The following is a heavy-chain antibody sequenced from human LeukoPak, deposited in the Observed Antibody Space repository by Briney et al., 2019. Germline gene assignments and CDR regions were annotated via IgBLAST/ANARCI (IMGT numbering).Heavy chain of an antibody. V-gene: IGHV3-7*01. CDR2: MNIDGSEK. J-gene: IGHJ4*02. CDR1: GFTFSSYW. Sequence: GGSLRLSCAASGFTFSSYWMGWVRQAPGKRLEWVANMNIDGSEKYYADSAKGRFTISRDNARNSVYLQMNSLRVEDTAVYYCARDPVEWELLLDYWGQGTLVIVSS. CDR3: ARDPVEWELLLDY. D-gene: IGHD1-26*01.